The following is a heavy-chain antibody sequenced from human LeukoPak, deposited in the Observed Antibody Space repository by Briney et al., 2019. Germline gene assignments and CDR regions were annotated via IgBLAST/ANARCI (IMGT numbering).Heavy chain of an antibody. CDR2: IYYSGST. J-gene: IGHJ4*02. V-gene: IGHV4-39*01. CDR3: ARRVVGATGGGIDY. CDR1: GGSISSSSYY. D-gene: IGHD1-26*01. Sequence: SETLSLTCNVSGGSISSSSYYWGSIRQPPGKGLEWIGSIYYSGSTYYNPSLKSRVTISVDTSKNQFSLKLSSVTAADTAVYYCARRVVGATGGGIDYWGQGTLVTVSS.